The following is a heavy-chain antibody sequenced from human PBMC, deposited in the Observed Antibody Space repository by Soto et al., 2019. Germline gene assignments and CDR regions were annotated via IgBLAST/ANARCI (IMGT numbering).Heavy chain of an antibody. CDR2: ISSGGHT. V-gene: IGHV4-39*01. CDR3: ARRGQNSVYWYFAL. Sequence: QLQLQESGPGLLKPSETLSLTCTVYGGPFYSSTYYWGWIRPPPGKGREGIGDISSGGHTHHNPSRKSRIAMTVNTPKNQFSLNLSSATAADTSRYYCARRGQNSVYWYFALWCRGTLVTVS. D-gene: IGHD3-10*01. CDR1: GGPFYSSTYY. J-gene: IGHJ2*01.